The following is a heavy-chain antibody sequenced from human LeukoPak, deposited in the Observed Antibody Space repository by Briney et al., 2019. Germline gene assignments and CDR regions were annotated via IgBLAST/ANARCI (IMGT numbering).Heavy chain of an antibody. J-gene: IGHJ4*02. V-gene: IGHV3-21*06. CDR3: ARISAAWGLDY. CDR2: ISSSSTYI. D-gene: IGHD3-16*01. CDR1: GFIFSNYN. Sequence: PGGSLRLSCAGPGFIFSNYNMNWVRQAPGKGLEWVSSISSSSTYIYYADSVKGRFTISRDNAKNSLYLQMNSLRAEDTAVYYCARISAAWGLDYWGQGTLVTVSS.